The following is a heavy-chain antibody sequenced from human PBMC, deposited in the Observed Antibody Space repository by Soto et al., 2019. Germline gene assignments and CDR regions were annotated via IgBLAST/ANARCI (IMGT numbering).Heavy chain of an antibody. CDR1: GGSISSYY. CDR2: IYYSGST. J-gene: IGHJ3*02. V-gene: IGHV4-59*01. Sequence: QVQLQESGPGLVKPSETLSLTCTVSGGSISSYYWRWIRQPPGKGLEWIGYIYYSGSTNYIPSLTSRVTISVGTSTNQFSLKLSSVTAADTAVYYCARGRGGWFINQLLNAFDIWGQGTMVTVSS. CDR3: ARGRGGWFINQLLNAFDI. D-gene: IGHD2-2*01.